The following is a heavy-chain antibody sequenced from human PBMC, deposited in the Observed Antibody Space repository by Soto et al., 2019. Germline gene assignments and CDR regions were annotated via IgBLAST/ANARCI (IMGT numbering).Heavy chain of an antibody. D-gene: IGHD6-6*01. CDR2: IYYSGST. CDR3: ARERPDGARLDP. Sequence: PSETLSLTCTVSGGSISSGDYYWSWIRQPPGKGLEWTGYIYYSGSTYYNPSLKSRVTISVDTSKNQFSLKLSSVTAADTAVYYCARERPDGARLDPWVQGTLVTVSS. J-gene: IGHJ5*02. V-gene: IGHV4-30-4*01. CDR1: GGSISSGDYY.